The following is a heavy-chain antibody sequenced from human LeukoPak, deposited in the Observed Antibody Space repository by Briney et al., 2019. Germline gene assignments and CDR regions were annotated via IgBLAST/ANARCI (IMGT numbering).Heavy chain of an antibody. CDR1: GGSISSGGYS. CDR2: IYYSGST. CDR3: ARGLWFGDENPPYFDY. V-gene: IGHV4-30-4*07. J-gene: IGHJ4*02. D-gene: IGHD3-10*01. Sequence: SETLSLTCAVSGGSISSGGYSWSWIRQPPGKGLEWIGYIYYSGSTYYNPSLKSRVTISVDTSKNQFSLKLSSVTAADTAVYYCARGLWFGDENPPYFDYWGQGILVTVSS.